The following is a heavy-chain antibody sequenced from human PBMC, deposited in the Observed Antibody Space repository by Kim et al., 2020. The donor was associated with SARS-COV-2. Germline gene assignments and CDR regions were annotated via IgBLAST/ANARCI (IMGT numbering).Heavy chain of an antibody. D-gene: IGHD3-22*01. CDR1: GFTFSKFW. J-gene: IGHJ4*02. V-gene: IGHV3-7*04. CDR3: ARVAHYYDTSGYGDY. CDR2: IKEDGSEK. Sequence: GGSLRLSCAASGFTFSKFWMSWVRQAPGKGLEWVANIKEDGSEKYYVDSVKGRFTISRDNAKNSLYLQMNRLRAEDTAMYYCARVAHYYDTSGYGDYWGQGTLVTVSS.